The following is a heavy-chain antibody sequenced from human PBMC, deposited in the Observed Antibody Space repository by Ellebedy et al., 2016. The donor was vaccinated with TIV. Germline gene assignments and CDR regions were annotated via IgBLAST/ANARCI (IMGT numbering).Heavy chain of an antibody. CDR3: ARSSGWYRFDY. CDR1: GGSFSGYY. V-gene: IGHV4-34*01. D-gene: IGHD6-19*01. CDR2: INHSGSN. J-gene: IGHJ4*02. Sequence: MPSETLSLTCAVYGGSFSGYYWSWIRQPPGKGLEWSGEINHSGSNNYNPSLTSRVTIAVDPSKNQFSLTLISVTAAETAVYYCARSSGWYRFDYWGQGTLVTVSS.